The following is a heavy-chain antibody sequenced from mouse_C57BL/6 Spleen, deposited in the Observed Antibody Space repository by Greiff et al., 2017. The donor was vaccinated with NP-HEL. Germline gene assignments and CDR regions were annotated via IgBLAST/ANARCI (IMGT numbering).Heavy chain of an antibody. CDR1: GYTFTSYW. CDR2: INPSNGGT. D-gene: IGHD4-1*01. CDR3: AIFGTGTREYFDY. V-gene: IGHV1-53*01. Sequence: QVQLQQPGTELVKPGASVKLSCKASGYTFTSYWMHWVKQRPGQGLEWIGNINPSNGGTNYNEKFKSKATLTVDKSSSTAYMQLSSLTSEDSAVYYGAIFGTGTREYFDYWGQGTTLTVSS. J-gene: IGHJ2*01.